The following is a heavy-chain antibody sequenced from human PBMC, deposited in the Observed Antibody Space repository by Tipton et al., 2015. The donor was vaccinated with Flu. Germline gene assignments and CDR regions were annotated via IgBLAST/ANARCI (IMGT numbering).Heavy chain of an antibody. CDR1: GSSISSYY. CDR2: IYYTGST. Sequence: TLSLTCTVSGSSISSYYWSWIRQPPGKGLEWIAYIYYTGSTNYNPSLKSRVTMSVDTSKNQFSLRLSSVTAADTAVYYCARRDYSNYVSEPKNWFDPWGQGTLVTVSS. CDR3: ARRDYSNYVSEPKNWFDP. V-gene: IGHV4-59*01. J-gene: IGHJ5*02. D-gene: IGHD4-11*01.